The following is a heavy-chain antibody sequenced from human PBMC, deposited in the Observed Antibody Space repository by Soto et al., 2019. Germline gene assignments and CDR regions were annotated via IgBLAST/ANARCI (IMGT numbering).Heavy chain of an antibody. CDR1: GFPFKVYA. V-gene: IGHV3-23*01. D-gene: IGHD2-15*01. CDR3: AKKKLHLVASSFCDF. Sequence: GGSLRLSCAASGFPFKVYAMSWVRQAPGKGLEWVSAISGSGGSTYYADSVKGRFTISRDNSKNTLYLQMNSLRVEDTAVYYFAKKKLHLVASSFCDFWGRGALVRVPS. J-gene: IGHJ4*02. CDR2: ISGSGGST.